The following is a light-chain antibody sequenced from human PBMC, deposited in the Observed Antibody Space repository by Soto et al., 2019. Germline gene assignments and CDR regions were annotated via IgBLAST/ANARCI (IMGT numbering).Light chain of an antibody. CDR2: GAS. J-gene: IGKJ1*01. V-gene: IGKV3-20*01. CDR1: QSVSSSY. CDR3: QQYGTSPGT. Sequence: EIVLTQSPGTLSLSPGERATLSCRASQSVSSSYLAWYQQKPGQAPRLLIYGASSRATGIPDRFSGSGSGSDFTLTISRLEPEDFAVYFCQQYGTSPGTFGQGTTVEI.